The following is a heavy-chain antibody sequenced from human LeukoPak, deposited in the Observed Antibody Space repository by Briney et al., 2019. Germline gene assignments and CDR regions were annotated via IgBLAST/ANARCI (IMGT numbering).Heavy chain of an antibody. CDR2: IYTSGST. V-gene: IGHV4-61*02. CDR3: ARGPYYYDSSGSFDY. Sequence: SETLSLTCTVSGGSISSGDFYWSWIRQPAGKGLEWIGRIYTSGSTNYNPSLQSRVTISVDMSKNQFSLKLTSVTAADTAVYYCARGPYYYDSSGSFDYWGQGTLVTVSS. J-gene: IGHJ4*02. CDR1: GGSISSGDFY. D-gene: IGHD3-22*01.